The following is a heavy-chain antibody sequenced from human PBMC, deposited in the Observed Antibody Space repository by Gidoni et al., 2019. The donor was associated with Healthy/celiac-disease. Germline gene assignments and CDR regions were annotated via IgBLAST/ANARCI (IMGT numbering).Heavy chain of an antibody. V-gene: IGHV4-34*01. CDR3: ARTSGGIAVAGRFNWFDP. D-gene: IGHD6-19*01. J-gene: IGHJ5*02. CDR1: GGSFSGYY. CDR2: INHSGST. Sequence: QVQLQQWGAGLLKPSETLSLTCAVYGGSFSGYYWSWIRQPPGKGLEWIGEINHSGSTNYNPSLKSRVTISVDTSKNQFSLKLSSVTAADTAVYYCARTSGGIAVAGRFNWFDPWGQGTLVTVSS.